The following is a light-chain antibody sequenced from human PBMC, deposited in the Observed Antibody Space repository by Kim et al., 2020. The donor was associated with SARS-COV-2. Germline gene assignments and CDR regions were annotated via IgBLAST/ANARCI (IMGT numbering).Light chain of an antibody. V-gene: IGLV3-9*01. CDR2: RDT. J-gene: IGLJ1*01. CDR3: QVWDSSTYV. Sequence: SYELTQPLSVSLALGQTARITCAENNIGRKNVHWYQQKPGQAPVVVIYRDTDRPSGIPERFSASNSGNTATLTISRAQAGDEADYYCQVWDSSTYVFGTG. CDR1: NIGRKN.